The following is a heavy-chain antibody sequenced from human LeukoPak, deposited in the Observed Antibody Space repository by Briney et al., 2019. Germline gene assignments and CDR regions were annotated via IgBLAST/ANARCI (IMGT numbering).Heavy chain of an antibody. J-gene: IGHJ4*02. CDR2: ISPTGSTT. Sequence: PGGCLRLSCTASGFSFSGHWMHWARQLPGKGLVWVSRISPTGSTTSYAGSVKGRFTVSRDNAKNTLYLQVNNLRAEDTAVYYCARGPNSNWSGLDFWGQGTLLTVSS. CDR1: GFSFSGHW. D-gene: IGHD6-6*01. CDR3: ARGPNSNWSGLDF. V-gene: IGHV3-74*01.